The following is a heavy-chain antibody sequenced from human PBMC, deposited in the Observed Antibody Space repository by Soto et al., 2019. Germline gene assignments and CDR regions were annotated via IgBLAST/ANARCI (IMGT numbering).Heavy chain of an antibody. J-gene: IGHJ2*01. V-gene: IGHV4-59*01. CDR3: ARGPNWYFDR. Sequence: QEQLQESSPGLVKPSETLSLTCTVSGGSISPYYWSWIRRPPGKGLEWIGYIYHSGNTDYNPSLNSRVTISLDTSKRQFSLNLTSVTAADTALYYCARGPNWYFDRWGRGTLVTVSS. CDR2: IYHSGNT. CDR1: GGSISPYY.